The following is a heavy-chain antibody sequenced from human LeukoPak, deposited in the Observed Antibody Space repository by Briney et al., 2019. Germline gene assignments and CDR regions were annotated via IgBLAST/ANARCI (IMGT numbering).Heavy chain of an antibody. Sequence: GGSLRLSCAASGFTFSSYEMNWVGQAPGKGLEWVSYISSSGSTIYYADSVKGRFTISRDNAKNSLYLQMNSLRAEDTAVYYCARQSSSWATEIDYWGQGTLVTVSS. CDR1: GFTFSSYE. V-gene: IGHV3-48*03. CDR3: ARQSSSWATEIDY. CDR2: ISSSGSTI. D-gene: IGHD6-13*01. J-gene: IGHJ4*02.